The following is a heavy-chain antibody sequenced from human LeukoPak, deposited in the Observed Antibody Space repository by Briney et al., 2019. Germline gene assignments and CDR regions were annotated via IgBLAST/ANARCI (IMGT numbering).Heavy chain of an antibody. Sequence: PGESLTLSCTSSTFTFKRYEVNWVRQAPGRGLEWISYISSSSNTIYYADSVKGRFTVSRDNAEDPLYLQMNSLRAEDTAIYYCASPRPSGSFDWFPEYFNYYMNVWGKGNTVSVSS. CDR2: ISSSSNTI. CDR1: TFTFKRYE. V-gene: IGHV3-48*03. CDR3: ASPRPSGSFDWFPEYFNYYMNV. J-gene: IGHJ6*03. D-gene: IGHD3-9*01.